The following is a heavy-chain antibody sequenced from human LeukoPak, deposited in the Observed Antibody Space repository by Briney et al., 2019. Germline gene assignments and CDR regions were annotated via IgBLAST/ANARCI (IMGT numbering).Heavy chain of an antibody. Sequence: GASVKVSCKASGYTFTSYYMHWVRQAPGQGLEWMGIINPSGGSTSYAQKFQGRVTMTRDTSTSTVYMELSSLRSEDTAVYYCARGGPNRGSGSYYNLDGGPGYYYMDVWGKGTTVTISS. CDR2: INPSGGST. CDR3: ARGGPNRGSGSYYNLDGGPGYYYMDV. V-gene: IGHV1-46*01. J-gene: IGHJ6*03. CDR1: GYTFTSYY. D-gene: IGHD3-10*01.